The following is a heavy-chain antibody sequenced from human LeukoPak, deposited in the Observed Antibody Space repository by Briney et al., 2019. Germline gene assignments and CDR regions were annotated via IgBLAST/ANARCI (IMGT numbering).Heavy chain of an antibody. CDR1: GGSFSGYY. V-gene: IGHV4-34*01. CDR3: ARAPRSYYFDY. J-gene: IGHJ4*02. CDR2: INHSGST. Sequence: SETLSLTCAVYGGSFSGYYWSWIRQPPGKGLEWIGEINHSGSTNYNPSLKSRVTIPVDTSKNQFSLKLSSVTAADTAVYYCARAPRSYYFDYWGQGTLVTVSS.